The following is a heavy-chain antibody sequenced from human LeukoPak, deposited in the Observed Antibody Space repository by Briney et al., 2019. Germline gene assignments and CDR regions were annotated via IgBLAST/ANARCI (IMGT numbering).Heavy chain of an antibody. CDR1: GGTFSSYA. V-gene: IGHV3-23*01. CDR3: AKDHYGYSSGPVDY. J-gene: IGHJ4*02. CDR2: ISGSGGST. D-gene: IGHD6-19*01. Sequence: SCKASGGTFSSYAMSWVRQAPGKGLEWVSAISGSGGSTYYADSVKGRFTISRDNSKNTLYLQMNSLRAEDTAVYYCAKDHYGYSSGPVDYWGQGTLVTVSS.